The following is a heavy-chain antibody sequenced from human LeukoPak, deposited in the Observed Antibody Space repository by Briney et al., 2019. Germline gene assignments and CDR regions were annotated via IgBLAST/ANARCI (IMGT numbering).Heavy chain of an antibody. J-gene: IGHJ6*03. V-gene: IGHV1-2*02. CDR2: INPNSGGT. CDR1: GYTFTGYY. D-gene: IGHD3-3*01. Sequence: VASVKVSCKAFGYTFTGYYMHWVRQAPGQGLEWMGWINPNSGGTNYAQKFQGRVTMTRDTSISTAYMELSRLKSDDTAVYYCARGGRITIFGPVGYYYYYMDVWGKGTTVTVSS. CDR3: ARGGRITIFGPVGYYYYYMDV.